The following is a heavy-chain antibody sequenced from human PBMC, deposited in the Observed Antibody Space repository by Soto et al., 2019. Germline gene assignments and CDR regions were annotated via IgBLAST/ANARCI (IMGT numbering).Heavy chain of an antibody. D-gene: IGHD2-15*01. CDR2: INNGGET. CDR3: ARDSWSQY. V-gene: IGHV3-66*01. Sequence: EVQLVESGGGLVQPGGSLRLSCAASGFSVSSYYMNWVRQAPGKGLEWVSIINNGGETYYEDSVKDRFTVSRDNSKNTVFLQMNSLRVEDSAVYYCARDSWSQYWGQGTLVTVSS. CDR1: GFSVSSYY. J-gene: IGHJ1*01.